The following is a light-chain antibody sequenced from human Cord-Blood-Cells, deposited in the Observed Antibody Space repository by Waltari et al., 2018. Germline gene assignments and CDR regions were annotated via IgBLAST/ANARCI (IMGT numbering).Light chain of an antibody. J-gene: IGLJ1*01. CDR2: EVS. CDR3: CSYAGSPYV. V-gene: IGLV2-23*02. Sequence: QAALTPPASVSGSPGQSITISCTETSSDVGSYNLDYWYQQHPGKAPNIMIYEVSKRPSGVSNRFSGSKSGNTASLTIAGLQAEDEAEYYCCSYAGSPYVFGTGTKVTVL. CDR1: SSDVGSYNL.